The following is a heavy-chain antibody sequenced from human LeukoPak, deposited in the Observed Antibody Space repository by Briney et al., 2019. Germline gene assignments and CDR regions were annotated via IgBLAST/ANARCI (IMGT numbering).Heavy chain of an antibody. V-gene: IGHV4-59*12. CDR2: IYYSGST. D-gene: IGHD2-8*01. Sequence: SETLSLTCTVSGGSISSYYWSWIRQPPGKGLEWIGYIYYSGSTNYNPSLKSRVTISVDTSKNQFSLKLSSVTAADTAVYYCASASQPLGYCTNGVCYTGDYLDYWGQGTLVTVSS. CDR1: GGSISSYY. CDR3: ASASQPLGYCTNGVCYTGDYLDY. J-gene: IGHJ4*02.